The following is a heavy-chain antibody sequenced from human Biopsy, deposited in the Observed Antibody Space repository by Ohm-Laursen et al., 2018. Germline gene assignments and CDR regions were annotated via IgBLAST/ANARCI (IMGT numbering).Heavy chain of an antibody. CDR1: GFTFSTYW. CDR3: ARDDTSGGVAFDI. V-gene: IGHV3-74*01. CDR2: INTDGTTT. D-gene: IGHD3-22*01. Sequence: SLRLSCAASGFTFSTYWMHWVSQVPGKGLVWVSRINTDGTTTTHADSVRGRFTISRDNAKNTLYLQMTSLRAEDTAFYYCARDDTSGGVAFDIWGRGTMVTVSS. J-gene: IGHJ3*02.